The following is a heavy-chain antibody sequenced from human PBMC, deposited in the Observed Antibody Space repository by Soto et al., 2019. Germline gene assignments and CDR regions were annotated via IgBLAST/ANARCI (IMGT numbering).Heavy chain of an antibody. CDR2: IWYDGSNK. J-gene: IGHJ6*02. D-gene: IGHD5-12*01. CDR1: GFTFSSYG. Sequence: QVQLVESGGGVVQPGRSLRLSCAASGFTFSSYGMHWVRQAPGKGLEWVAVIWYDGSNKYYADSVKGRFTISRDNSKNTXXLQMNRLRAEDTAVYYCARGGEMATIPSWYYGMDVWGQGTTVTVSS. V-gene: IGHV3-33*01. CDR3: ARGGEMATIPSWYYGMDV.